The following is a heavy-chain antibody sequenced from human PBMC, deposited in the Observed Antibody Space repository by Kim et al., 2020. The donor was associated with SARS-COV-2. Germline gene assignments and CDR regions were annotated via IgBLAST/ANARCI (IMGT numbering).Heavy chain of an antibody. D-gene: IGHD1-26*01. CDR3: AKNSGGYRALNFDY. V-gene: IGHV3-23*01. Sequence: YANSVKGRITISRGNCKNTLYQKMNSLRADGTAVYYCAKNSGGYRALNFDYWGQGTLVTVAS. J-gene: IGHJ4*02.